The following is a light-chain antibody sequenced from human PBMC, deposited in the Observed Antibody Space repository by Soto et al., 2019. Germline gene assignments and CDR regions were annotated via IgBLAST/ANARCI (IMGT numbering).Light chain of an antibody. V-gene: IGLV2-8*01. Sequence: QSALTQPPSASGSPGQSVTISCTGTSSDVGAYNYVSWYLQHPGKAPKLMIYEVSKRPSGVPDRFSGSKSGNTASLTVSGLQAEDEADYYCSSYAGSNNLLFGGGTQLTVL. CDR3: SSYAGSNNLL. J-gene: IGLJ2*01. CDR2: EVS. CDR1: SSDVGAYNY.